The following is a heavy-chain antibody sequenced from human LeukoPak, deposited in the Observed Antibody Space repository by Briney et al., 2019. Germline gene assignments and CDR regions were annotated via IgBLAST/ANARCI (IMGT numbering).Heavy chain of an antibody. V-gene: IGHV3-23*01. CDR1: GFSFRTYT. Sequence: PGGSLRLSCEASGFSFRTYTMSWVRLAPGKGLEWVSSTSGSGDNAFYADSVKGRFALSRDNSKNTLLLQMNSLRADDAAIYFCAKSDCSGPTCYSGLDSWGQGTLVTVSS. CDR3: AKSDCSGPTCYSGLDS. D-gene: IGHD2-15*01. J-gene: IGHJ4*02. CDR2: TSGSGDNA.